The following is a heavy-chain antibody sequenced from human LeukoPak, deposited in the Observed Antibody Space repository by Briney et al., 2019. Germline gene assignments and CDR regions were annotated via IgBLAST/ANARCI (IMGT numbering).Heavy chain of an antibody. J-gene: IGHJ3*02. CDR1: GGSISSYY. CDR2: IYTSGST. CDR3: ARDRFAFGGVHWAFDI. Sequence: SETLSLTCTVSGGSISSYYWSWIRQPAGKGLEWIGRIYTSGSTNYNPSLKSRVTMSVDTSKSQSSLKLSSVTAADTAVYYCARDRFAFGGVHWAFDIWGQGTMVTVSS. V-gene: IGHV4-4*07. D-gene: IGHD3-16*01.